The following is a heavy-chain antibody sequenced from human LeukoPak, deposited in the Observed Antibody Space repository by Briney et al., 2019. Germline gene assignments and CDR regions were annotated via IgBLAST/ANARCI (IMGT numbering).Heavy chain of an antibody. D-gene: IGHD3-3*01. J-gene: IGHJ4*02. CDR1: GGSVNGYY. Sequence: LETLSLTCSVYGGSVNGYYWSWIRQPPGKGLEWIGEINHSGTTNYNPSLKSRVTMSLDTSKNQFSLRLNSVTAADTAVYYCARVPLRFLEPFDYWGQGTLVTVSS. V-gene: IGHV4-34*01. CDR2: INHSGTT. CDR3: ARVPLRFLEPFDY.